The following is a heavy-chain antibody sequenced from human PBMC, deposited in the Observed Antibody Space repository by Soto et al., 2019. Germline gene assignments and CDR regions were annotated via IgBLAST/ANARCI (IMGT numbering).Heavy chain of an antibody. CDR3: ASLYCSGDSCYWDY. J-gene: IGHJ4*02. Sequence: SETLSLTCTVSGGSISIYYWSWIRQPPGKGLEWIGNIYNSGSTNYNPSLKSRVTVSVDTSRHQFSLKLSSVTAADTATYYCASLYCSGDSCYWDYWGQGTLVTVSS. CDR1: GGSISIYY. V-gene: IGHV4-59*01. CDR2: IYNSGST. D-gene: IGHD2-15*01.